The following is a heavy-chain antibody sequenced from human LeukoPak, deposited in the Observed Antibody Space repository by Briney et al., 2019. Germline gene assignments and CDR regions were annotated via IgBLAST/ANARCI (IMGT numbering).Heavy chain of an antibody. V-gene: IGHV3-23*01. CDR1: GFIFSNYG. J-gene: IGHJ6*03. Sequence: PGGSLRLSCAASGFIFSNYGMHWVRQAPGKGLEWVSAIGGSGGSTYYADSVKGRFTISRDNSKNTLYLQMNSLRAEDTAVYYCARDSSGYYMDVWGKGTTVTVSS. CDR3: ARDSSGYYMDV. CDR2: IGGSGGST. D-gene: IGHD3-22*01.